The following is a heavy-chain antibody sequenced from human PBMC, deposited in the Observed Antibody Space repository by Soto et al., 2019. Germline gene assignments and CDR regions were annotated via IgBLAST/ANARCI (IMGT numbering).Heavy chain of an antibody. D-gene: IGHD5-12*01. CDR2: TYYRSKWYT. CDR1: GDSVSSNIAA. J-gene: IGHJ5*02. Sequence: QTLSLTCAISGDSVSSNIAAWDCIRQSPSRGLEWLGRTYYRSKWYTDYAVSVRSRITINPDTSENQFTLQLISMTPEDTAVYYCARNHGGLRHSCGRRTVGTVSS. CDR3: ARNHGGLRHS. V-gene: IGHV6-1*01.